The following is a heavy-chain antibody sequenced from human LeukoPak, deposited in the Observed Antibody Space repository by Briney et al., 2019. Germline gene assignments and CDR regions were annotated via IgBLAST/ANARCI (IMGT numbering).Heavy chain of an antibody. J-gene: IGHJ4*02. D-gene: IGHD1-1*01. CDR1: GGTFSSYA. CDR2: IIPIFGIA. V-gene: IGHV1-69*04. CDR3: ARDSTGTSDSDY. Sequence: SVKVSCKASGGTFSSYAISWVRQAPGQGLEWMGRIIPIFGIANYAQKFQGRVTITADKSTSTAYMELSSLRSEDTAVYYCARDSTGTSDSDYWGQGTLVTVSS.